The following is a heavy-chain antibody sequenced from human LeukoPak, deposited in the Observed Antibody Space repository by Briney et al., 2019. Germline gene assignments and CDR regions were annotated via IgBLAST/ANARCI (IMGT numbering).Heavy chain of an antibody. CDR2: IYPDDSDI. J-gene: IGHJ3*02. V-gene: IGHV5-51*01. D-gene: IGHD3-10*01. Sequence: GESLKISCKGSGYSFTDYWIGWVRQMPGEGLQWMGIIYPDDSDIRYSPSFQGQVTISADKSIITAYLQWSSLKASDTAMYYCARHGRGSRSPNASDIWGQGTIVTVSS. CDR3: ARHGRGSRSPNASDI. CDR1: GYSFTDYW.